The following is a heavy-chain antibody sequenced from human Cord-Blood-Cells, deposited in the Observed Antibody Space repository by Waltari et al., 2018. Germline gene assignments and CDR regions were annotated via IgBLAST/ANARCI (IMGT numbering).Heavy chain of an antibody. Sequence: QAQLQQWGAGLLKPSETLSLTCAVYGGSFSGYYWSWIRQPPGKGLEWIGEINHSGSTNYNPSLKSRVTISVDTSKNQFSLKLSSVTAADTAVYYCARGRGWDIWGQGTMVTVSS. D-gene: IGHD2-15*01. V-gene: IGHV4-34*01. J-gene: IGHJ3*02. CDR3: ARGRGWDI. CDR2: INHSGST. CDR1: GGSFSGYY.